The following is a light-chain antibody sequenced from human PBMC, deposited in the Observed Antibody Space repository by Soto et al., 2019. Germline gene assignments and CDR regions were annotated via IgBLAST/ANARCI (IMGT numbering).Light chain of an antibody. CDR2: SNN. CDR3: AAWDDSLNVYV. V-gene: IGLV1-44*01. J-gene: IGLJ1*01. Sequence: TPGQRVTISCSGSSSNIGSNTVNWYQQLPGTAPKLLIYSNNQRPSGVPDRFSGSKSGTSASLAISGLQSEDEADYYCAAWDDSLNVYVFGTGTKVTVL. CDR1: SSNIGSNT.